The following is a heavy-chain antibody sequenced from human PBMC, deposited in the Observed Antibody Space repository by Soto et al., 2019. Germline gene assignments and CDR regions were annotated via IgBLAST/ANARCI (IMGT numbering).Heavy chain of an antibody. J-gene: IGHJ4*02. D-gene: IGHD6-13*01. CDR2: FDPEDGET. V-gene: IGHV1-24*01. CDR3: ATEGYSSSWTTRFDY. CDR1: GYTLTELS. Sequence: ASVKVSCKVSGYTLTELSMHWVRQAPGKGLEWMGGFDPEDGETIYAQKFQGRVTMTEDTSTDTAYMELSSLRSEDTAVYYCATEGYSSSWTTRFDYSGQGTPVTVSS.